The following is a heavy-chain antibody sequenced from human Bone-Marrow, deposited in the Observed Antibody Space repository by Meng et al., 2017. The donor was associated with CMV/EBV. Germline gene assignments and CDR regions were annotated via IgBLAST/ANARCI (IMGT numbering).Heavy chain of an antibody. CDR1: GFTFSSYS. D-gene: IGHD2-2*01. Sequence: GGSLRLSCAASGFTFSSYSMNWVRQAPGKGLEWVSYISSSSSYIYYADSVKGRFTISRDNAKNSLYLQMNSLRAEDTAVYYCARTIGDIVVVPAAMEVYYYYGMDVWGQGTTVTVSS. J-gene: IGHJ6*02. CDR3: ARTIGDIVVVPAAMEVYYYYGMDV. CDR2: ISSSSSYI. V-gene: IGHV3-21*05.